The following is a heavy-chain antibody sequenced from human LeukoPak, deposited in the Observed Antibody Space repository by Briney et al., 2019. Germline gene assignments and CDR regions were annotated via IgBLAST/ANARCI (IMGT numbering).Heavy chain of an antibody. D-gene: IGHD3-22*01. CDR2: IYYRGST. V-gene: IGHV4-39*01. Sequence: PSETLSLTCTISGDSISSSSYYWGWIRQPPGKGLEWIGDIYYRGSTYYNPSLKSRVSISIDTSNNQFSLTLNSVTAADTALCFCARRRYYDSTGYLDWGQGTLVTVSS. CDR1: GDSISSSSYY. J-gene: IGHJ1*01. CDR3: ARRRYYDSTGYLD.